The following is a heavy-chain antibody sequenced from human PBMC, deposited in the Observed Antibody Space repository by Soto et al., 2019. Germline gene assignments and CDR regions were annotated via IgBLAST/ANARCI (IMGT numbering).Heavy chain of an antibody. CDR1: GFTFSHYG. Sequence: QVQLVESGGGVVQPGRSLRLSCAASGFTFSHYGMHWVRQAPGKGLEWVAVISFHGSNTYYADSVRGRFTVSRDNSNNTLYLQMNCLRTDDTAVYYCAKDGTYSQFGDLLYLDRWGQGTLVTVSS. CDR3: AKDGTYSQFGDLLYLDR. D-gene: IGHD3-10*01. J-gene: IGHJ5*02. V-gene: IGHV3-30*18. CDR2: ISFHGSNT.